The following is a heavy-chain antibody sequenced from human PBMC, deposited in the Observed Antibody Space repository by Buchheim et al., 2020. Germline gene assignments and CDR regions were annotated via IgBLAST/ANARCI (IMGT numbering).Heavy chain of an antibody. CDR3: ARLDGSGWSTPRRWFDP. CDR1: GGSIIDDY. J-gene: IGHJ5*02. D-gene: IGHD6-19*01. CDR2: IHYRGGI. Sequence: QVQLQEWGPGLVKPSETLSLTCTVSGGSIIDDYWTWIRQPPGKGLEWIGYIHYRGGINYSPSLKSRVTISLDTSKNQLSLTLSSVTAADTAIYFCARLDGSGWSTPRRWFDPWGQGTL. V-gene: IGHV4-59*01.